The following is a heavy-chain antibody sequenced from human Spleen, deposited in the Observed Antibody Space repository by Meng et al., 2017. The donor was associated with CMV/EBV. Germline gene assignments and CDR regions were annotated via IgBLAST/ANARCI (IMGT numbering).Heavy chain of an antibody. D-gene: IGHD2-15*01. Sequence: ASVKVSCKASGYTFTGYYMYWVRQAPGQGLEWMGWINPDSGGTNYAQKFQGRVTMTRDTSISTAYMELSRLRSDDTAVYYCARVAVRQDLANRYFYYGMDVWGQGTTVTVSS. CDR2: INPDSGGT. CDR3: ARVAVRQDLANRYFYYGMDV. V-gene: IGHV1-2*02. J-gene: IGHJ6*02. CDR1: GYTFTGYY.